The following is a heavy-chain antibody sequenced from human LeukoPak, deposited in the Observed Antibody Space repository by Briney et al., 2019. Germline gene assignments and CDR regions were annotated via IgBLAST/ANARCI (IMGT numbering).Heavy chain of an antibody. CDR1: GCSISSYY. J-gene: IGHJ4*02. Sequence: PSETLSLTCTASGCSISSYYWSWIRQPPGKGLEWIGYIYYSGSTNYNPSPKSRVTVSVDTSKNRLSLKLSLVTAADTAVYYCARDRKDSSGWYYYNSSGYTLWGQGTLVTVYS. D-gene: IGHD3-22*01. CDR2: IYYSGST. CDR3: ARDRKDSSGWYYYNSSGYTL. V-gene: IGHV4-59*01.